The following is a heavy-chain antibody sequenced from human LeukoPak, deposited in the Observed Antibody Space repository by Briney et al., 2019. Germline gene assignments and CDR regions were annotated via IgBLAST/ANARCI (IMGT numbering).Heavy chain of an antibody. CDR1: GGSVSSGSYY. CDR3: ARVYDSSGYLYWYFDL. Sequence: PSETLSLTCTVSGGSVSSGSYYWSWIRQPPGTGLEWIGYIYYSGNTNYNPSLKSRVTISVDTSKNQFSLKLSSVTAADTAVYYCARVYDSSGYLYWYFDLWGRGTLVTVSS. D-gene: IGHD3-22*01. CDR2: IYYSGNT. V-gene: IGHV4-61*01. J-gene: IGHJ2*01.